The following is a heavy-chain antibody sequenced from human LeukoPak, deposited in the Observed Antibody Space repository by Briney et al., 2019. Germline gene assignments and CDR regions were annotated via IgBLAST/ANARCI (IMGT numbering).Heavy chain of an antibody. J-gene: IGHJ6*03. V-gene: IGHV3-30-3*01. CDR1: GFTFSSYG. CDR2: ISYDGSNK. Sequence: GGSLRLSCATSGFTFSSYGMHWVRQAPGKGLEWVAVISYDGSNKYYVDSVKGRFTVSRDNSKNTLYPQMNSLRIEDTAVYYCARYDYYYYMDVWGKGTTVTVSS. CDR3: ARYDYYYYMDV.